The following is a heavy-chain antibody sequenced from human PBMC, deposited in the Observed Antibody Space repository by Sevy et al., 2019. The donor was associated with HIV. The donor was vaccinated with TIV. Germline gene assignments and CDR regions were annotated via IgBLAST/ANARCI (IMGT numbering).Heavy chain of an antibody. CDR2: SNPNNGGT. J-gene: IGHJ4*02. Sequence: ASVKVSCKASGYTITGYYIHWLRQAPGQGLEWVGWSNPNNGGTKYAQKFQGRVTMTRDTSINTAYMELSRLKSDDTAVDYCAREAQGGDAGYWGQGTLVTVSS. V-gene: IGHV1-2*02. CDR1: GYTITGYY. D-gene: IGHD3-16*01. CDR3: AREAQGGDAGY.